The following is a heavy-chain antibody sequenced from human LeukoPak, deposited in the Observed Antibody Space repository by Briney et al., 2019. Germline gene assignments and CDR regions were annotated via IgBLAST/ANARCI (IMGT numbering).Heavy chain of an antibody. D-gene: IGHD4-17*01. CDR2: IYSGGST. J-gene: IGHJ4*02. Sequence: GGSLRLSCAASGFTFSSYAMSWVRQAPGKGLEWVSVIYSGGSTYYADSVKGRFTISRDNSKNTLYLQMNSLRAEDTAVYYCARISTVSFDYWGQGTLVTVSS. CDR3: ARISTVSFDY. CDR1: GFTFSSYA. V-gene: IGHV3-53*01.